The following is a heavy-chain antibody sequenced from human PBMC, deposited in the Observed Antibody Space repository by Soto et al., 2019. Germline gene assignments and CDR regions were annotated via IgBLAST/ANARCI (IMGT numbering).Heavy chain of an antibody. CDR1: GYSFTSYW. Sequence: AESLKISCKGSGYSFTSYWISWVRQMPGKGLEWMGRIDPSDSYTNYSPSFQGHVTISADMSISTAYLQWSSLKASDTAMYYCARHMDGWLLPDYWGQGTLVTVSS. D-gene: IGHD3-22*01. CDR3: ARHMDGWLLPDY. V-gene: IGHV5-10-1*01. J-gene: IGHJ4*02. CDR2: IDPSDSYT.